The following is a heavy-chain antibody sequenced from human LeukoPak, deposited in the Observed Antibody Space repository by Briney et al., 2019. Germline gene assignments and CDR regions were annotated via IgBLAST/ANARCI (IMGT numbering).Heavy chain of an antibody. V-gene: IGHV3-30*18. CDR1: GFTFSIYG. Sequence: GGCLRLSCAASGFTFSIYGMQWVRQAPGKGWEWVAVIAEDGKTTYYADSVKGRFTISRDNSKNTLYLQMNSLRPEDTAVYYCTKEGLPSGTSWSAWLDPWGQGTLVTVSS. J-gene: IGHJ5*02. CDR3: TKEGLPSGTSWSAWLDP. D-gene: IGHD3-10*01. CDR2: IAEDGKTT.